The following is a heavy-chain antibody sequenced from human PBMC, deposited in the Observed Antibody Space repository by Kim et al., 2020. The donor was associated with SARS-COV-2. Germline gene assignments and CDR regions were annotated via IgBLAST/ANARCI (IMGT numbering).Heavy chain of an antibody. Sequence: GESLKISCKGSGYSFTSYWIGWVRQMPGKGLEWMGIIYPGDSDTRYSPSFQGQVTISADKSISTAYLQWSSLKASDTAMYYCARQYYDFWSGHKPIFDYWGQGTLVTVSS. CDR1: GYSFTSYW. V-gene: IGHV5-51*01. CDR3: ARQYYDFWSGHKPIFDY. D-gene: IGHD3-3*01. J-gene: IGHJ4*02. CDR2: IYPGDSDT.